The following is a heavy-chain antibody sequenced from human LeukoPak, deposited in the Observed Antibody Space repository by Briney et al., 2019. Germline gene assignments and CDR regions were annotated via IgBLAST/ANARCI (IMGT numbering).Heavy chain of an antibody. CDR1: GITFRSSS. J-gene: IGHJ4*02. CDR2: IRFDGSTK. V-gene: IGHV3-30*02. Sequence: PGGSLRLSCVASGITFRSSSMRWVRQAPGKGLEWLAFIRFDGSTKYYADSVKGRFTVSRDNSKSILYLQMDSLRAEDTAVYYCAQPDFWGQGTLVTVSS. CDR3: AQPDF.